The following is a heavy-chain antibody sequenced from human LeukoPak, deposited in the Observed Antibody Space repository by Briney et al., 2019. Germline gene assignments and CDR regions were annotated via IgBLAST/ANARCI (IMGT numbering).Heavy chain of an antibody. V-gene: IGHV3-21*01. J-gene: IGHJ4*02. CDR1: GFILSNYA. Sequence: GGSLRLSCAASGFILSNYAMSWVRQAPGKGLEWVSSISSSSSYIYYADSVKGRFTISRDNAKNSLYLQMNSLRAEDTAVYYCARGHTPMVLGVGIDYWGQGTLVTVSS. CDR2: ISSSSSYI. CDR3: ARGHTPMVLGVGIDY. D-gene: IGHD3-10*01.